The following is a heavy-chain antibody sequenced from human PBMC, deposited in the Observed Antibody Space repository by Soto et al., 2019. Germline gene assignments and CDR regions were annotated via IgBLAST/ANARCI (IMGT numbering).Heavy chain of an antibody. CDR3: AKDLGYYGSGSYPNWFDP. CDR2: ISGSGGST. J-gene: IGHJ5*02. CDR1: GFTFSSYA. D-gene: IGHD3-10*01. V-gene: IGHV3-23*01. Sequence: GGSLRLSCAASGFTFSSYAMSWVRQARGNGLEWVSAISGSGGSTYYADSVKGRFTISRDNSKNTLYLQMNSLRAEDTAVYYCAKDLGYYGSGSYPNWFDPWGQGTLVTVSS.